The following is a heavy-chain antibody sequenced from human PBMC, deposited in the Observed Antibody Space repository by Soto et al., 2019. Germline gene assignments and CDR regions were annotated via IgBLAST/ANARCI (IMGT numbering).Heavy chain of an antibody. CDR3: ARVERRTATTLVDAFDI. CDR1: GGFVSSGSYY. Sequence: QVQLQQWGAGLLKPSETLSLTCAVYGGFVSSGSYYWSWIRQPPGKGLEWIGEMCHSGGTHFNPSLKRRVTISVDTSKTQFSLKMSSVTAADTALYYCARVERRTATTLVDAFDIWGPGTMVTVSS. D-gene: IGHD1-1*01. V-gene: IGHV4-34*01. J-gene: IGHJ3*02. CDR2: MCHSGGT.